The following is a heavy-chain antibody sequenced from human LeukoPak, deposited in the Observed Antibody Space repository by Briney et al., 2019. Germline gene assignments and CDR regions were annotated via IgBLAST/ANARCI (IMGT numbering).Heavy chain of an antibody. V-gene: IGHV4-34*01. J-gene: IGHJ4*02. CDR3: ARAGPNHCSGGSWRPDFDY. D-gene: IGHD2-15*01. Sequence: SETLSLTCAVYGGSFSGYYWSWIRQPPGKGLEWIGEINHSGSTNYNPSLKSRVTISVDTSKNQFSLKLSSVTAADTAVYCCARAGPNHCSGGSWRPDFDYWGQGTLVTVSS. CDR1: GGSFSGYY. CDR2: INHSGST.